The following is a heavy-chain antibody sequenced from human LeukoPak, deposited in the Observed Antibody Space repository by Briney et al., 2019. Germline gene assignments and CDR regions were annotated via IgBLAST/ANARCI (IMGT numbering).Heavy chain of an antibody. CDR2: TYYRSKWYN. CDR3: ARDRWELQDYYYYYYMDV. D-gene: IGHD2-15*01. Sequence: PSQTLSLTCAISGDSVSSNSAAWNWIRQSPSRGLEWLGRTYYRSKWYNDYAVSVKSRITINPDTSKNQFSLQLNSVTPEDTAVYYCARDRWELQDYYYYYYMDVWGKGTTVTVSS. V-gene: IGHV6-1*01. J-gene: IGHJ6*03. CDR1: GDSVSSNSAA.